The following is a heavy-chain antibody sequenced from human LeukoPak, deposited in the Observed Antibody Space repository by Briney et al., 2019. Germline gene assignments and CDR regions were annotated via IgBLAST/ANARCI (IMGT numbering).Heavy chain of an antibody. V-gene: IGHV3-7*03. J-gene: IGHJ6*02. Sequence: GSLRLSCAASGFTFSNNWMTWVRQAPGKGLEWVANINRDGSERYYVDSVKGRFTISRDDAKSSLYLQMNSLRAEDTAVYYCARRNAMDVWGQGTTVIVFS. CDR3: ARRNAMDV. CDR1: GFTFSNNW. CDR2: INRDGSER.